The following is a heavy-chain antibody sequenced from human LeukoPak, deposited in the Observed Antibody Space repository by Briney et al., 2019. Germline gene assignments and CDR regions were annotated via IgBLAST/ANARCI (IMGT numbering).Heavy chain of an antibody. CDR1: GYSFTSYW. Sequence: GESLKISCKGSGYSFTSYWIGWVRQMPGKGLEWMGIIYPDGSDNRYSPSFQGHITMLVDQSSTTAYLQWTNLKASDTAIYYCAIRQSITGAPFDYWGQGTLVTVSS. CDR3: AIRQSITGAPFDY. V-gene: IGHV5-51*01. J-gene: IGHJ4*02. CDR2: IYPDGSDN. D-gene: IGHD7-27*01.